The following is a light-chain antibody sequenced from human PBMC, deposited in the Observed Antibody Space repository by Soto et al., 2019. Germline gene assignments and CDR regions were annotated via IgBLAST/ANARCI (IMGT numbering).Light chain of an antibody. CDR3: TSYTYRGTVI. J-gene: IGLJ2*01. CDR2: DVS. CDR1: SRDVGGYYY. V-gene: IGLV2-14*03. Sequence: QSVLTQPASVSGSPGQSITISCTGTSRDVGGYYYVSWYQHHPDTAPKLIIFDVSNRPSGVSNRFSGSKSGNTASLTISGLQAEDEADYYCTSYTYRGTVIFGGGTKLTVL.